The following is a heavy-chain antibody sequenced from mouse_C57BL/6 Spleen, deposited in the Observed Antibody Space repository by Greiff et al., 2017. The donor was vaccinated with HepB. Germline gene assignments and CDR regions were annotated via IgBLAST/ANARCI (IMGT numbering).Heavy chain of an antibody. CDR3: ARRFGTTVVAKGAMDY. CDR2: IYPGDGDT. Sequence: QVQLQQSGPELVKPGASVKISCKASGYAFSSSWMNWVKQRPGKGLEWIGRIYPGDGDTNYNGKFKGKATLTADKSSSTAYMQLSSLTSEDSAVYFCARRFGTTVVAKGAMDYWGQGTSVTVSS. V-gene: IGHV1-82*01. D-gene: IGHD1-1*01. J-gene: IGHJ4*01. CDR1: GYAFSSSW.